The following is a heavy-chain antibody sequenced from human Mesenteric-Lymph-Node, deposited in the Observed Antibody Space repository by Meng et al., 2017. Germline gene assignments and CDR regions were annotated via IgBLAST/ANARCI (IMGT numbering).Heavy chain of an antibody. CDR2: IYYSGST. CDR3: ARVGQLERPYYFDY. J-gene: IGHJ4*02. CDR1: GGSISSYS. V-gene: IGHV4-59*01. D-gene: IGHD1-1*01. Sequence: GSLRLSCTVSGGSISSYSWSWIRQPPGKGLEWIGYIYYSGSTNYNPSLKSRVTISVDTSKNQFSLKLSSVTAADTAVYYCARVGQLERPYYFDYWGQGTLVTVSS.